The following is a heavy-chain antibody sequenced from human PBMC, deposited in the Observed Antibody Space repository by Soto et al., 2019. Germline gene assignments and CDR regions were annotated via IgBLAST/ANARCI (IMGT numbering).Heavy chain of an antibody. CDR3: AREGPPMPAHNPPEYFQH. V-gene: IGHV4-39*02. J-gene: IGHJ1*01. Sequence: QLQLQESGPGLVKPSETLSLTCTVSGDSISTRSNYWAWIRQPPGKGLEWIGSIYYTGGTYYNPSLKLRVTQFLDTANNQLSLNPNSVTAADTAVYYCAREGPPMPAHNPPEYFQHWGQGTQVTVSS. D-gene: IGHD2-15*01. CDR2: IYYTGGT. CDR1: GDSISTRSNY.